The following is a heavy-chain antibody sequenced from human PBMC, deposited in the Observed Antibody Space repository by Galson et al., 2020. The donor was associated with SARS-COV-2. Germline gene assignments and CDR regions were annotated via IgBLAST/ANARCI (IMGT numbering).Heavy chain of an antibody. Sequence: SETLSLTCTVSGGSVSSSNYFWGWIRQPPGKGLEWIGTIYYSGTTYYNPSLKSRVTISVDTSKNQFSLNLYSVTAADTAVYYCARHQTSVVPAWFDTWGQGTLVTVSS. V-gene: IGHV4-39*01. J-gene: IGHJ5*02. CDR1: GGSVSSSNYF. D-gene: IGHD2-15*01. CDR2: IYYSGTT. CDR3: ARHQTSVVPAWFDT.